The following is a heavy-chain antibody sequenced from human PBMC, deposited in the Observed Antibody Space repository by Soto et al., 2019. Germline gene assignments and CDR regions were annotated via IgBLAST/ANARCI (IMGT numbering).Heavy chain of an antibody. V-gene: IGHV4-30-4*01. CDR1: GGSISSGDYY. CDR3: ASRDGYNAIYNFDY. CDR2: IYYSGST. Sequence: PSETLSLTCTVSGGSISSGDYYWSWIRQPPGKGLEWIGYIYYSGSTYYNPSLKSRVTISVDTSKNQFSLKLSSVTAADTAVYYCASRDGYNAIYNFDYWGQGTLVTVSS. J-gene: IGHJ4*02. D-gene: IGHD5-12*01.